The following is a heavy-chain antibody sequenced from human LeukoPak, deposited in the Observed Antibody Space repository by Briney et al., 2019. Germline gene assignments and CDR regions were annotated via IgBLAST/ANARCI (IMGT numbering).Heavy chain of an antibody. D-gene: IGHD3-10*01. J-gene: IGHJ4*02. CDR2: ISAYNGDT. CDR1: GYTFTSYG. Sequence: ASVKVSCKASGYTFTSYGISWVRQAPGQGLEWMGWISAYNGDTNYAQKLQGRVTMTTDTSTSTAYMELRSLRSDDTALYYCARVYGSGSYPRIDYWGQGTLVTVSS. V-gene: IGHV1-18*01. CDR3: ARVYGSGSYPRIDY.